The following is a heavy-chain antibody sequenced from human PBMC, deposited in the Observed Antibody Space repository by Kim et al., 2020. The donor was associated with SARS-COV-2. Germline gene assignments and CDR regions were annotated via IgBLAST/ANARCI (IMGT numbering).Heavy chain of an antibody. V-gene: IGHV3-23*01. D-gene: IGHD1-7*01. Sequence: ADSVKGRFTISRDNSRDTLSLQVNSLRAEDTAIYYCAKDREGNYLRAFDIWGQGTMVTVSS. J-gene: IGHJ3*02. CDR3: AKDREGNYLRAFDI.